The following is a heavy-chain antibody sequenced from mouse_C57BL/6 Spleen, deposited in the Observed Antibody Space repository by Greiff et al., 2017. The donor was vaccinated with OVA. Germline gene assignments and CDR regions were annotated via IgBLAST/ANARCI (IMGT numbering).Heavy chain of an antibody. Sequence: QVQLQQPGTELVKPGASVKLSCKASGYTFTSYWMHWVKQRPGQGLEWIGNINPSNGGTNYNEKFKSKATLTVDKSSSTAYMQLSSLTSEDSAVDYCAREGGYGSRFAYWGQGTLVTVSA. D-gene: IGHD1-2*01. CDR2: INPSNGGT. CDR3: AREGGYGSRFAY. V-gene: IGHV1-53*01. J-gene: IGHJ3*01. CDR1: GYTFTSYW.